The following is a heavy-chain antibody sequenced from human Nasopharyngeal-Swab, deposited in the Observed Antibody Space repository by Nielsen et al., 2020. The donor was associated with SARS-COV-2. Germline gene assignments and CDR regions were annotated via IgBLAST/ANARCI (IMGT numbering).Heavy chain of an antibody. CDR1: GFTFCSCA. Sequence: GESLPIYWAASGFTFCSCAMSWVSPAPGKGLEWVSAISGSGGSTYYADSVTGRFTISRDNSKNTLYLQMNSLRAEDTAVYYCAKSALGIFGVVISFDYWGQGTLVTVSS. CDR2: ISGSGGST. CDR3: AKSALGIFGVVISFDY. D-gene: IGHD3-3*01. J-gene: IGHJ4*02. V-gene: IGHV3-23*01.